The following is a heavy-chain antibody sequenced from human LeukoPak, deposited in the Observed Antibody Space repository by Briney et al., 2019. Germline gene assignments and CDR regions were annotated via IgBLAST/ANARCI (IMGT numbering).Heavy chain of an antibody. V-gene: IGHV3-7*01. CDR3: ARKGFGELLEAYYYYYYMDV. D-gene: IGHD3-10*01. Sequence: GGSLRLSCAASGFTLISYWMTWVRQAPGKGLEWVANIKQDGSEKYYVDSVKGRFTISRDNAKNSLYLQMNSLRAEDTAVYYCARKGFGELLEAYYYYYYMDVWGKGTTVTISS. CDR1: GFTLISYW. CDR2: IKQDGSEK. J-gene: IGHJ6*03.